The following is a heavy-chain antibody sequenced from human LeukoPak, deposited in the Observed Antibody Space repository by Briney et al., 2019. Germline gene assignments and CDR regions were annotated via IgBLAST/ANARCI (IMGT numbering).Heavy chain of an antibody. CDR1: GRSVSRYY. V-gene: IGHV4-59*02. CDR2: IYYSGST. D-gene: IGHD3-9*01. J-gene: IGHJ6*02. CDR3: ARGDYDILTGYNYYHHYGMDV. Sequence: SATLSLTCTVSGRSVSRYYWSCIRGPPGGGVECIGYIYYSGSTTYNPSLKSRVTISVDTSKVQVSLKLSSVTAADTAVYYCARGDYDILTGYNYYHHYGMDVWGQGTTVTVSS.